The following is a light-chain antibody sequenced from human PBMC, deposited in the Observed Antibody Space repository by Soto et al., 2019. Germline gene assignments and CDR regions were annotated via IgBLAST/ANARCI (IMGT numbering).Light chain of an antibody. J-gene: IGLJ2*01. CDR1: SGHSSYA. V-gene: IGLV4-69*01. Sequence: QPVLTQSPSASASLGASVKLTCTLSSGHSSYAIAWHQQQPEKGPRYLMKLSRDRSHSKEAGIPDRFSGSSSGAERSLTISRLQSEDEADYYCQTWGTGIQVFGGGTKLTVL. CDR3: QTWGTGIQV. CDR2: LSRDRSH.